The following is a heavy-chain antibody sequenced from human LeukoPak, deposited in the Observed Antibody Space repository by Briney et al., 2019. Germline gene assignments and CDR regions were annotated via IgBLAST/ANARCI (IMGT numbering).Heavy chain of an antibody. J-gene: IGHJ4*02. Sequence: SVKVSCKASGGTFSSYAISWVRQAPGPGLGWMGRIIPSVGTANYAQKFQGRVTITTDESTSTAYMELSSLRSEDTAVYYCASVRWGSSAYFDYWGQGTLVTVSS. CDR2: IIPSVGTA. CDR1: GGTFSSYA. CDR3: ASVRWGSSAYFDY. D-gene: IGHD7-27*01. V-gene: IGHV1-69*05.